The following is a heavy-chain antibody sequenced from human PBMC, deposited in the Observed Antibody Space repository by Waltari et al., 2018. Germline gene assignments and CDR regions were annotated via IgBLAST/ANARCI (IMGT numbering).Heavy chain of an antibody. CDR3: TRGGNYDFWSHRPFVDP. V-gene: IGHV4-34*01. Sequence: QVQLQQWGAGLLTPSETLSLTCAVYGASLSGYYWGWVRQPPGKGLEWIGQISHTGSTNYNPSLKSRVIISVHTSQNQFSLQLSSVTAADTDLYFCTRGGNYDFWSHRPFVDPWGQGTLVTVSS. CDR2: ISHTGST. J-gene: IGHJ5*02. D-gene: IGHD3-3*01. CDR1: GASLSGYY.